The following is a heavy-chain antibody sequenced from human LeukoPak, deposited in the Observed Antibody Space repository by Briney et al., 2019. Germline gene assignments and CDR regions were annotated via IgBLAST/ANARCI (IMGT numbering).Heavy chain of an antibody. V-gene: IGHV4-59*01. CDR2: IYYSGST. D-gene: IGHD4-17*01. CDR3: ARGYGDYAWDAFDI. Sequence: KPSETLSLTCTVSGGSISSYYWSWIRQPPGKGLEWIGYIYYSGSTNYNPSLKSRVTISVDTSKNQFSLKLGSVTAADTAVYYCARGYGDYAWDAFDIWGQGTMVTVSS. CDR1: GGSISSYY. J-gene: IGHJ3*02.